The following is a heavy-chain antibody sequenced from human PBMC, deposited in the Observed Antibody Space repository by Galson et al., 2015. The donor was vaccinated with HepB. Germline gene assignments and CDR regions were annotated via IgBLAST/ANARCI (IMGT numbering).Heavy chain of an antibody. V-gene: IGHV4-39*01. CDR2: VSYTGKN. D-gene: IGHD3-22*01. Sequence: ETLSLTCTVSGDSLINNYYYWGWIRQPPGKGLEWIGSVSYTGKNWKNPSVKSRVTISVDTSKNQFSLMLTSVAAADMAIYYCARHPTTYYSDSKDYPRYFEIWGRGTVVTVSS. CDR3: ARHPTTYYSDSKDYPRYFEI. CDR1: GDSLINNYYY. J-gene: IGHJ2*01.